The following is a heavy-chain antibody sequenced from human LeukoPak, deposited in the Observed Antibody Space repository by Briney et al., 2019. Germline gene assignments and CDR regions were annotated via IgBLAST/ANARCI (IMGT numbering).Heavy chain of an antibody. Sequence: GGSLRLSCAASGFSVSNNYMSWVRQAPGKGLEWVSVIYSGGSTYYADSVKGRFTISRDNSKNTLYLQMNSLRAEDTAVYYCARVESGSYSRFYYYYYYYMDVWGKGTMVTVSS. D-gene: IGHD1-26*01. CDR1: GFSVSNNY. CDR2: IYSGGST. V-gene: IGHV3-66*01. J-gene: IGHJ6*03. CDR3: ARVESGSYSRFYYYYYYYMDV.